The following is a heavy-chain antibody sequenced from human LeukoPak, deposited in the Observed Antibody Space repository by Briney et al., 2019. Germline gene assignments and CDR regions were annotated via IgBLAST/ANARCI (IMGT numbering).Heavy chain of an antibody. CDR2: SSGANT. Sequence: GGSLRLSCVASEFTFSVSVMSWVRQAPGKGLEWVSSSSGANTYYADSVKGRFTISRDNSKNTLYLQMNSLSAEDTAVYYCAKDSTYYDILTGYYSLENYYGMDVWGQGTTVTVSS. D-gene: IGHD3-9*01. V-gene: IGHV3-23*01. CDR1: EFTFSVSV. J-gene: IGHJ6*02. CDR3: AKDSTYYDILTGYYSLENYYGMDV.